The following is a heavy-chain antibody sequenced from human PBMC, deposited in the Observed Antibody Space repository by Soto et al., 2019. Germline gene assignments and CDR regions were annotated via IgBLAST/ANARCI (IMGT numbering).Heavy chain of an antibody. CDR3: AQSGGDLWSGYDC. CDR1: GFTFSSYA. CDR2: ISGSGGST. J-gene: IGHJ1*01. V-gene: IGHV3-23*01. Sequence: EVQLLESGGGLVQPGGSLRLSCAASGFTFSSYAMSWVRQAPGKGLEWVSAISGSGGSTYYADSVKGRFTISRDNSKNTLYLQMTSLRAEDTAVYYCAQSGGDLWSGYDCWGQGTLVTVSS. D-gene: IGHD5-12*01.